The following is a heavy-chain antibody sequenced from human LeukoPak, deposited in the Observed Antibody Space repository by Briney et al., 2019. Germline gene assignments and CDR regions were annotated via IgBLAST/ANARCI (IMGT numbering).Heavy chain of an antibody. J-gene: IGHJ6*03. V-gene: IGHV1-69*05. CDR1: GGTFISYA. Sequence: GASVKVSCKASGGTFISYAISWVRQAPGQGLEWMGRITPIFGTANYAQKFQGRVTITTDESTSTAYMELSSLRSEDTAVYYCARENSEYYYDSSGYPSYYYYYMDVWGKGTTVTVSS. CDR2: ITPIFGTA. CDR3: ARENSEYYYDSSGYPSYYYYYMDV. D-gene: IGHD3-22*01.